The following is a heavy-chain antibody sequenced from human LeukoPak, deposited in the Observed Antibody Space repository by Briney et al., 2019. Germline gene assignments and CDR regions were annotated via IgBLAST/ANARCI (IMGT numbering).Heavy chain of an antibody. CDR1: GFTFSSYG. CDR3: AKDHPRSYCSGGSCYEPYFDC. Sequence: HPGGSLRLSCAASGFTFSSYGMHWVRQAPGKGLEWVAVISYDGSNKYYADSVKGRFTISRDNSKNTLYLQMNSLRAEDTAVYYCAKDHPRSYCSGGSCYEPYFDCWGQGTLVTVSS. CDR2: ISYDGSNK. D-gene: IGHD2-15*01. J-gene: IGHJ4*02. V-gene: IGHV3-30*18.